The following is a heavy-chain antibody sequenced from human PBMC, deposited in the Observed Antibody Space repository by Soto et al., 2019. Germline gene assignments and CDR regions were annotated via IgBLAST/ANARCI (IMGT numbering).Heavy chain of an antibody. CDR2: IYTSGTT. J-gene: IGHJ4*02. D-gene: IGHD3-9*01. V-gene: IGHV4-4*07. CDR1: GRSMSGYY. Sequence: SETLSLTCTVSGRSMSGYYWSWIRQPAGERLEWIGRIYTSGTTDFNPSLKGRVTMSVDTSKNQFSLKLTSVTAADTALYYCAREDYYDTGYYVVWGQGTQVTVS. CDR3: AREDYYDTGYYVV.